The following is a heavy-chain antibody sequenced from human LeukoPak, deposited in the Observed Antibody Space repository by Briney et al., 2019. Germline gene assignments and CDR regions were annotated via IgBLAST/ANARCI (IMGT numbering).Heavy chain of an antibody. D-gene: IGHD4-17*01. V-gene: IGHV3-53*01. CDR1: GFTVSSNY. CDR2: IYSGGDT. CDR3: AREGGGDYGDYLRY. Sequence: GGSLRLSCAASGFTVSSNYMSWVRQAPGKGLEWVSVIYSGGDTYSADSVKGRFTISRDNSKNTVYLQMNSLRAEDTAVYYCAREGGGDYGDYLRYWGQGTLVTVSS. J-gene: IGHJ4*02.